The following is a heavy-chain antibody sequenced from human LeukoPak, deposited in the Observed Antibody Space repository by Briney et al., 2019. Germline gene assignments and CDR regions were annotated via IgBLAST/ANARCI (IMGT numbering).Heavy chain of an antibody. D-gene: IGHD5-24*01. CDR2: IYYSGST. Sequence: SETLSLTCTVSGGSISSYYWSWIRQPPGKGLEWIGYIYYSGSTNCNPSLKSRVTISVDTSKNQFSLKLSSVTAADTAVYYCARGDGYNNPFDYWGQGTLVTVSS. J-gene: IGHJ4*02. V-gene: IGHV4-59*01. CDR1: GGSISSYY. CDR3: ARGDGYNNPFDY.